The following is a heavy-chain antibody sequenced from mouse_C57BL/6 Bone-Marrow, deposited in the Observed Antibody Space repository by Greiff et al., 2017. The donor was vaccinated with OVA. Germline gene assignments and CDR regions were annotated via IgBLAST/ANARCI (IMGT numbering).Heavy chain of an antibody. V-gene: IGHV3-6*01. CDR1: GYSFTSGYY. Sequence: DVKLVESGPGLVKPSQSLSLTCSATGYSFTSGYYWYWIRQFPGNKLEWMGYISYDGSTYYNPSLKNRISLTRDTSKNQFYLKLKSVTTEDTATEYCARRYDNDQAWLAYWGQGTLVTVSA. D-gene: IGHD2-4*01. CDR2: ISYDGST. CDR3: ARRYDNDQAWLAY. J-gene: IGHJ3*01.